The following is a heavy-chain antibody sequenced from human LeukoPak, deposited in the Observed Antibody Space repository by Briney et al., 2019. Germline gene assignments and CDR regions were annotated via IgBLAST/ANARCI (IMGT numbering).Heavy chain of an antibody. D-gene: IGHD3-3*01. V-gene: IGHV4-34*01. CDR1: GGSFSGYF. Sequence: SETLSLTCAVNGGSFSGYFWSWIRQPPGKGLEWIGSIYYSGSTYYNPSLKSRVTISVDTSKNQFSLKLSSVIAADTAVYYCAITYYDFWSGYRKYFDYWGQGTLVTVSS. CDR3: AITYYDFWSGYRKYFDY. CDR2: IYYSGST. J-gene: IGHJ4*02.